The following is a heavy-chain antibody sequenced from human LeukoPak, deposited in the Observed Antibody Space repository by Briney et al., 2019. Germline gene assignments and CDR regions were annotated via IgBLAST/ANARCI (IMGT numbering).Heavy chain of an antibody. CDR3: ARDTDGSLDC. Sequence: GGSLRLACAASGFTFTNSWMAWVRQAPGKGLEWVANIKQDGSTKHYVDSLTGGFTISRDNPKNSLYLQMNSLRADDTAVYYCARDTDGSLDCWGQGIPVTVA. J-gene: IGHJ4*02. V-gene: IGHV3-7*01. CDR1: GFTFTNSW. CDR2: IKQDGSTK. D-gene: IGHD1-26*01.